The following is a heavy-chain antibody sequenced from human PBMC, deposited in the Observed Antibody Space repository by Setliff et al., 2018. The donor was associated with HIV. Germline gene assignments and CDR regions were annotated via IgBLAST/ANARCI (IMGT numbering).Heavy chain of an antibody. CDR3: AKDAYSSGWYDP. Sequence: PGGSLRLSCEASGFTFSTYAMSWVRQAPGKGLEWVSAISGDGGRTYVAGPVKGRLSTSRDNSKNTMYLQMNSLRVEDTAVYYCAKDAYSSGWYDPWGQGTLVTVSS. CDR1: GFTFSTYA. J-gene: IGHJ5*02. V-gene: IGHV3-23*01. D-gene: IGHD6-19*01. CDR2: ISGDGGRT.